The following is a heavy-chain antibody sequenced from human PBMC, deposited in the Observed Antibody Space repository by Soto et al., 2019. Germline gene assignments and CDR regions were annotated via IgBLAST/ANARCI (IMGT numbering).Heavy chain of an antibody. V-gene: IGHV4-4*02. CDR3: AGSTRWRFDY. CDR1: AHSITLNW. J-gene: IGHJ4*02. D-gene: IGHD2-15*01. CDR2: IYHSGDT. Sequence: QVQLQESGPGLVEPSGTLSLTCAVSAHSITLNWWSWLRHSPGKGLEWIGEIYHSGDTNYNPSLKSRVIFSVDKSKNQFSLHLISVTAADTAVYYCAGSTRWRFDYWGQGSLVTVSS.